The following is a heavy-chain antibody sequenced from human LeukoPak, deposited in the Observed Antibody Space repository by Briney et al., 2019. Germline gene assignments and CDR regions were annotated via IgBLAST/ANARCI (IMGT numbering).Heavy chain of an antibody. D-gene: IGHD2-8*01. V-gene: IGHV4-31*03. J-gene: IGHJ3*02. Sequence: SETLSLTCTVSGGSVRSGGFYWSWIRQHPGKGLEWIGYSYYSGSTYYNPSLKSRVTISVDTSKNQFSLRLTSVTAADTAVYYCAREFQYAESLGTFDIWGQGTMVTVSS. CDR1: GGSVRSGGFY. CDR2: SYYSGST. CDR3: AREFQYAESLGTFDI.